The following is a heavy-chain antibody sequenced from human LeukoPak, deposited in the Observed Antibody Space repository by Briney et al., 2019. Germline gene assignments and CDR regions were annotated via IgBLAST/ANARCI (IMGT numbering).Heavy chain of an antibody. CDR1: GFTFSTYA. V-gene: IGHV3-21*01. CDR2: ITGDSAYI. D-gene: IGHD2-2*01. J-gene: IGHJ4*02. CDR3: ARYGVSSSTSYIDF. Sequence: GGSLRLSCAASGFTFSTYAMNWVRQAPGEGLKWVSCITGDSAYIYYADSVKGRFIISRDNAKNSLYLQMNSLRAEGTAVYYCARYGVSSSTSYIDFWGQGTLVTVSS.